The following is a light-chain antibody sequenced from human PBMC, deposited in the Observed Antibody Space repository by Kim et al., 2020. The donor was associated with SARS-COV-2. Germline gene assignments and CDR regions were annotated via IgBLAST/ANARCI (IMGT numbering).Light chain of an antibody. Sequence: ASVGGRVTITCRASQSISSWLAWYQQKPGKAPKLLIYDASSLESGVPSRFSGSGSGTEFTLTISSLQPDDFATYYCQQYNSYPFTFGPGTKVDIK. CDR3: QQYNSYPFT. V-gene: IGKV1-5*01. CDR2: DAS. J-gene: IGKJ3*01. CDR1: QSISSW.